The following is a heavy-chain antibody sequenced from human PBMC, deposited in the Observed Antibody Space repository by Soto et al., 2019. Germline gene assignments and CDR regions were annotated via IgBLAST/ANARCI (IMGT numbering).Heavy chain of an antibody. CDR2: IYHSGST. J-gene: IGHJ4*02. V-gene: IGHV4-30-2*01. D-gene: IGHD3-22*01. Sequence: PSGTLSLTCAVSGGSISSGCYSWSWIRQPPGKGLEWIGYIYHSGSTYYNPSLKSRVTISVDRSKNQFSLKLSSVTAADTAVYYCARGAPVVNDYWGQGTLVTVSS. CDR1: GGSISSGCYS. CDR3: ARGAPVVNDY.